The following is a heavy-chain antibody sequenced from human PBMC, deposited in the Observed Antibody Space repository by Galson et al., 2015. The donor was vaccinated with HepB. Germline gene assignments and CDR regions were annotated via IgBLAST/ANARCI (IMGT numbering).Heavy chain of an antibody. CDR1: GGTFSSYA. V-gene: IGHV1-69*01. Sequence: CKASGGTFSSYAISWVRQAPGQGLEWMGGIIPIFGTANYAQKFQGRVTITADESTSTAYMELSSLRAEDTAVYYCANRPIREGFILSGAPGYWGQGTLVTVSS. CDR3: ANRPIREGFILSGAPGY. D-gene: IGHD2-15*01. CDR2: IIPIFGTA. J-gene: IGHJ4*02.